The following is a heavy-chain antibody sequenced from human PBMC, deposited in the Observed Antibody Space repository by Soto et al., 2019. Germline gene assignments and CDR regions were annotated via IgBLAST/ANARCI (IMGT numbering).Heavy chain of an antibody. V-gene: IGHV3-48*03. Sequence: PGGSLRLSCTASGFAFNSYEMDWVRQAPGKGLEWVGYINSGASTIFYTDSVKGRFTISRDNVKNLLYLEMNSLRAEDTAVYYCVKEKSVMYSGYDAFEIWGQGTMVTVSS. CDR2: INSGASTI. CDR3: VKEKSVMYSGYDAFEI. J-gene: IGHJ3*02. CDR1: GFAFNSYE. D-gene: IGHD5-12*01.